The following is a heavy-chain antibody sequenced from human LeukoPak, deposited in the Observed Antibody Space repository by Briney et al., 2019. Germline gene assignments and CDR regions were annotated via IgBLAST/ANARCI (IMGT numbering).Heavy chain of an antibody. Sequence: SETLSLTCAVSGYSINTGYYWGWIRQPPGKGLEWIGSIYRSGSAYYNPPLESRATVSVDTSKSQFSLRLTSVTAADTAVYFCARHYLQPGAFDVWGQGTLVTVSS. CDR2: IYRSGSA. J-gene: IGHJ3*01. CDR3: ARHYLQPGAFDV. D-gene: IGHD3-10*01. V-gene: IGHV4-38-2*01. CDR1: GYSINTGYY.